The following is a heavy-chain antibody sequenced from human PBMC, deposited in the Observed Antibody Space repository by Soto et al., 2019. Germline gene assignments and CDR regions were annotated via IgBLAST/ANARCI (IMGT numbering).Heavy chain of an antibody. V-gene: IGHV3-23*01. D-gene: IGHD3-3*01. CDR3: AKDPAVLRFLEWFQNWFDP. CDR1: GFPFSSYA. J-gene: IGHJ5*02. Sequence: GGSLRLSCAASGFPFSSYAMSWVRQAPGKGLEWVSAISGSGGSTYYADSVKGRFTISRDNSKNTLYLQMNSLRAEDTAVYYCAKDPAVLRFLEWFQNWFDPWGQGTLVTVSS. CDR2: ISGSGGST.